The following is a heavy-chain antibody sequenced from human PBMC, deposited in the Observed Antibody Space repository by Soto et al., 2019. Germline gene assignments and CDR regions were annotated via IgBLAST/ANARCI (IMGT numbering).Heavy chain of an antibody. CDR2: ISGSGSSI. CDR1: GFTFSDYA. J-gene: IGHJ4*02. CDR3: VKDLVSLSGNS. Sequence: GGSLRLSCAASGFTFSDYAMTWVRQAPGRGLEWVSAISGSGSSIYYADSIKGRFTISRDNSKNTLYLQMNSLRAEDTAVYYCVKDLVSLSGNSWGQGTPVTVSS. V-gene: IGHV3-23*01. D-gene: IGHD1-26*01.